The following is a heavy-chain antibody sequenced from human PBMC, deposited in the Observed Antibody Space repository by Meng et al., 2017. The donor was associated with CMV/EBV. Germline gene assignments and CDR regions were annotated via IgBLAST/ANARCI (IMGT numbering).Heavy chain of an antibody. CDR1: GDSVSSNSAT. J-gene: IGHJ6*02. D-gene: IGHD2-2*01. V-gene: IGHV6-1*01. CDR3: ARVRCGTTSCYYEYYYGMDV. Sequence: SETLSLTCAISGDSVSSNSATWSWIRQSPSRGLEWLGRTYYRSKWYIDYAVSVKSRIDINPDTSKNQFSLQLNAVTPEDTAVYYCARVRCGTTSCYYEYYYGMDVWGQGTTVTVSS. CDR2: TYYRSKWYI.